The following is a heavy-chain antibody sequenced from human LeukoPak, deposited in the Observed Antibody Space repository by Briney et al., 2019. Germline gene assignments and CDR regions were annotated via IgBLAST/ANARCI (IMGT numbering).Heavy chain of an antibody. J-gene: IGHJ3*01. CDR2: IDSGRGNI. Sequence: GGSLRLSCAASGFTFSSHSMNGVRQSTGKGLEGLSYIDSGRGNIYYRDSVKGRFTISRDNAQDSLYLQMDSLRDEDTAVYYCAREDDDWGPNTLDVWGQGTVVTVSS. D-gene: IGHD7-27*01. CDR1: GFTFSSHS. CDR3: AREDDDWGPNTLDV. V-gene: IGHV3-48*02.